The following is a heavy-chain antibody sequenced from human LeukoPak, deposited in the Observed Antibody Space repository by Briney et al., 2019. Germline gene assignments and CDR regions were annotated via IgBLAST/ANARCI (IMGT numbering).Heavy chain of an antibody. Sequence: GGSLRLSCAASGFTFSSYEMNWVRQAPGKGLEWASYISSSGSTIYYADSVKGRFTISRDNAKNSLYLQMNSLRAEDTAVYYCARDCKLWFGELLSLYYYYGMDVWGKGTTVTVSS. CDR1: GFTFSSYE. CDR3: ARDCKLWFGELLSLYYYYGMDV. J-gene: IGHJ6*04. CDR2: ISSSGSTI. V-gene: IGHV3-48*03. D-gene: IGHD3-10*01.